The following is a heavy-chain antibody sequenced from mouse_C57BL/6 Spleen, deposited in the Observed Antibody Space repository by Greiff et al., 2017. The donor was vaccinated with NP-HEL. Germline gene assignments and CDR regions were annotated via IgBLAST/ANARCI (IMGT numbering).Heavy chain of an antibody. CDR1: GYAFTNYL. D-gene: IGHD2-3*01. CDR2: INPGSGGT. V-gene: IGHV1-54*01. Sequence: VQLQQSGAELVRPGTSVKVSCKASGYAFTNYLIEWVKQRPGQGLEWIGVINPGSGGTNYNEKFKGKATLTADKSSSTAYMQLSSLTSEDSAVYFCARSDGYYEYYFDYWGQGTTLTVSS. J-gene: IGHJ2*01. CDR3: ARSDGYYEYYFDY.